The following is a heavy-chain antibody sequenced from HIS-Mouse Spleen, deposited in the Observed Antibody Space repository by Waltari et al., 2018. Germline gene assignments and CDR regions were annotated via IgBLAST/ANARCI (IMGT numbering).Heavy chain of an antibody. CDR2: IYYSGST. V-gene: IGHV4-39*07. D-gene: IGHD6-13*01. CDR3: AREIPYSSSWYDWYFDL. J-gene: IGHJ2*01. Sequence: QLQLQESGPGLVKPSETLSLTCTVPGGPIRSSSYSWGWIRQPPGKGLAWIGSIYYSGSTYYNPSLKSRVTISVDTSKNQFSLKLSSVTAADTAVYYCAREIPYSSSWYDWYFDLWGRGTLVTVSS. CDR1: GGPIRSSSYS.